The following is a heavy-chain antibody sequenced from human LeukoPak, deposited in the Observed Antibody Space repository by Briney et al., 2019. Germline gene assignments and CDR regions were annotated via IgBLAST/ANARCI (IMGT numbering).Heavy chain of an antibody. Sequence: GGSLRLSCAASGFSVSSQFMSWVRQAPGKGLEWVSIIYSGGDTYYADSVKGRFTIFRDNSKNTLSLQMKSLRAEDTAVYYCASDIRDLDAFDIWGQGTMVTVSS. CDR2: IYSGGDT. CDR3: ASDIRDLDAFDI. V-gene: IGHV3-53*01. J-gene: IGHJ3*02. D-gene: IGHD3-10*01. CDR1: GFSVSSQF.